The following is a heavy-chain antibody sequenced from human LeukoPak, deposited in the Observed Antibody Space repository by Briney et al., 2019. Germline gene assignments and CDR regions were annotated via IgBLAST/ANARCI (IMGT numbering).Heavy chain of an antibody. J-gene: IGHJ4*02. V-gene: IGHV3-48*01. Sequence: PGGSLRLSCAASGFTFSNYSMNWVRQAPGKGLEWVSYISSSSSTIYYADSVKGRFTISRDNAKNSLYLQMNSLRAEDTAVYYCATEVVWSVDYWGQGTLVTVSS. CDR2: ISSSSSTI. CDR1: GFTFSNYS. CDR3: ATEVVWSVDY. D-gene: IGHD3-3*01.